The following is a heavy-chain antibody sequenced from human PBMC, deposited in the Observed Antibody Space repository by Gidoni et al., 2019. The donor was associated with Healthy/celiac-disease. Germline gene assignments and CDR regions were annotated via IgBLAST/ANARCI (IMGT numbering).Heavy chain of an antibody. D-gene: IGHD6-13*01. CDR3: ARDRIAAVLGYFDY. J-gene: IGHJ4*02. CDR1: GFTFRSYG. V-gene: IGHV3-33*01. CDR2: IWYDGSNK. Sequence: QVQLVESGGGVVQPGRSPSLSCAASGFTFRSYGMHWCRQAPGKGLEWVAVIWYDGSNKYYADSVKGRFTISRDNSKNTLYLQMNSLRAEDTAVYYCARDRIAAVLGYFDYWGQGTLVTVSS.